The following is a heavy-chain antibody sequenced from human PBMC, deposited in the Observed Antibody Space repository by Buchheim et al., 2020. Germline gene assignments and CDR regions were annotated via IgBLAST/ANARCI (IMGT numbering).Heavy chain of an antibody. CDR1: GGSFSGYY. J-gene: IGHJ4*02. CDR2: INHSGST. CDR3: ARFDEVVETGDPTGDY. D-gene: IGHD7-27*01. Sequence: QVQLQQWGAGLLKPSETLSLTCAVYGGSFSGYYWSWIRQPPGKGLEWIGEINHSGSTNYNPSLKGRVTISVDTSKNQFSLKLGSVTAADTAVYDCARFDEVVETGDPTGDYWGQGTL. V-gene: IGHV4-34*01.